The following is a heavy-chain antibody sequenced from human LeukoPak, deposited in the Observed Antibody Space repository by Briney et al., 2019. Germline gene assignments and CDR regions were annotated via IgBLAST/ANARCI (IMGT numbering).Heavy chain of an antibody. CDR1: GFSFSSYA. CDR2: ISGSNSYI. J-gene: IGHJ4*02. V-gene: IGHV3-21*01. CDR3: ARALTTLTYEGY. Sequence: PGGSQRLSCAASGFSFSSYAMSWVRQAPGKGLEWVSSISGSNSYIFYADSVKGRFTVSRDNAKDSLYLQMNSLRAEDTAVYYCARALTTLTYEGYWGQGTLVTVSS. D-gene: IGHD1-1*01.